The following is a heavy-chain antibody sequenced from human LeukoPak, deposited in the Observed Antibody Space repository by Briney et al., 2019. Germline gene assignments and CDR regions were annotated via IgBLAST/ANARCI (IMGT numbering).Heavy chain of an antibody. CDR2: IYGSGST. CDR3: ARKGTRGTHLNWFDP. D-gene: IGHD2-2*01. V-gene: IGHV4-59*01. CDR1: GGSISSYY. J-gene: IGHJ5*02. Sequence: PSETLSLTCTVSGGSISSYYWSWIRQPPGKGLEWIGHIYGSGSTNYNPSLKSRVTLSVDTSKNQFSLKLSSVTAADTAVYYCARKGTRGTHLNWFDPWGQGTLVTVSS.